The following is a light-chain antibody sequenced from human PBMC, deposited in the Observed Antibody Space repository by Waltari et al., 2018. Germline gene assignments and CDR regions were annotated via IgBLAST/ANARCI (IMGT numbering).Light chain of an antibody. CDR1: KSISSY. CDR2: AAS. J-gene: IGKJ4*01. Sequence: DIQMTQSPSSLSVSVGDRVTITCRASKSISSYLNWYQQKPGKAPKLLIYAASSLQSGVPSRFRGSGSGTDFTLTISSLQPEDFATYYCQQSYSTPLTFGGGTKVEIK. CDR3: QQSYSTPLT. V-gene: IGKV1-39*01.